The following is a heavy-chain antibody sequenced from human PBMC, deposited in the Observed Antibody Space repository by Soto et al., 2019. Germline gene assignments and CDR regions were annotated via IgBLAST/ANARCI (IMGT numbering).Heavy chain of an antibody. D-gene: IGHD3-10*01. Sequence: QLQLQESGPGLVKPSETLSLTCTVSGGSISSSSYYWGWIRQPPGKGLEWIGSIYYSGSTYYNPSLKSRVTISVDTAKNQFSLKLSSVTAADTAVYYCARHRNSLRGVIYYYYYYMDVWGKGTTVTVSS. CDR3: ARHRNSLRGVIYYYYYYMDV. V-gene: IGHV4-39*01. CDR1: GGSISSSSYY. CDR2: IYYSGST. J-gene: IGHJ6*03.